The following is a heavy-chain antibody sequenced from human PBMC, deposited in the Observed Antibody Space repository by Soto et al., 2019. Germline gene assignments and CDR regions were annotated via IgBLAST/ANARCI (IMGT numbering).Heavy chain of an antibody. Sequence: ASVKVSCKASGYTFTSYGISWVRQAPGQGLEWMGWISAYNGNTNYAQKLQGRVTMTTDTSTSTAYMELRSLRSDGTAVYYRARDRVEAVAVSATYNDYWGQGTLVTVSS. D-gene: IGHD6-19*01. CDR1: GYTFTSYG. J-gene: IGHJ4*02. CDR3: ARDRVEAVAVSATYNDY. CDR2: ISAYNGNT. V-gene: IGHV1-18*01.